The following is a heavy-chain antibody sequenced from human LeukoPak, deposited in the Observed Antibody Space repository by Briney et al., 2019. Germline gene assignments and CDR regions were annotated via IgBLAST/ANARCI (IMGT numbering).Heavy chain of an antibody. J-gene: IGHJ5*02. CDR3: ARGVSTGYCSGGSCYPNWFDP. D-gene: IGHD2-15*01. V-gene: IGHV4-34*01. Sequence: SETLSLTCAVYGGSSSGYYWSWIRQPPGKGLEWIGEINHSGSTNYNPSLKSRVTISVDTSKNQFSLKLSSVTAADTAVYYCARGVSTGYCSGGSCYPNWFDPWGQGTLVTVSS. CDR1: GGSSSGYY. CDR2: INHSGST.